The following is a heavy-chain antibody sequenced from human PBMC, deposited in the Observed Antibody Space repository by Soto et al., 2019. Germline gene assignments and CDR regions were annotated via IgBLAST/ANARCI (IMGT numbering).Heavy chain of an antibody. CDR3: ANLRRGSGSYYSHYYYGMDV. Sequence: GGSLRLSCAASGFTFSSYAMSWVRQAPGKGLEWVSAISGSGGSTYYADSVKGRFTISRDNSKNTLYLQMNSLRAEDTAVYYCANLRRGSGSYYSHYYYGMDVWGQGTTVTVSS. CDR1: GFTFSSYA. D-gene: IGHD3-10*01. J-gene: IGHJ6*02. V-gene: IGHV3-23*01. CDR2: ISGSGGST.